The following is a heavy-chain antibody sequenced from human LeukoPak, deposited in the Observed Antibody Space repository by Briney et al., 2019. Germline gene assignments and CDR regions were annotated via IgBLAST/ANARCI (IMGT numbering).Heavy chain of an antibody. CDR1: GFTFSSYD. D-gene: IGHD6-19*01. CDR3: VRDLSSSGWYDTFDT. CDR2: IKNDGSRA. V-gene: IGHV3-74*01. J-gene: IGHJ3*02. Sequence: PGGSLRLSCAASGFTFSSYDMNWVRQAPGKGLMWASRIKNDGSRATYADSVKGRFTTSRDNANNTLYLQMNSLRVDDTAVYFCVRDLSSSGWYDTFDTWGQGTMVTVSS.